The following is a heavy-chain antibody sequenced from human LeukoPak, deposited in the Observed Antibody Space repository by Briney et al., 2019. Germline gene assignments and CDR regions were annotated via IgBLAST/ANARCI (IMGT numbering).Heavy chain of an antibody. CDR1: GGSFGDFY. CDR2: INHSGYT. Sequence: PSETLSLTCAVSGGSFGDFYWSWIRQPPGKGLEWIGEINHSGYTNYYPSLKSRVTISVDTSKNQFSLRLSSVTAADTAVFYCARHFLTHYDLLTGYFNWFNPWGQGTLVTVSS. V-gene: IGHV4-34*01. D-gene: IGHD3-9*01. J-gene: IGHJ5*02. CDR3: ARHFLTHYDLLTGYFNWFNP.